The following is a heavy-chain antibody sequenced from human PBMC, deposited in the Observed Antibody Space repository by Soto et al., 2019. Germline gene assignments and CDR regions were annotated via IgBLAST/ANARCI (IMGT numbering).Heavy chain of an antibody. Sequence: APVKGSCKVFGYTPTELSMHWGRQAPGKGLEWMGGFDPEDGETIYAQKFQGRVTMTEDTSTDTAYMELSSLRSEDTAMYYCATLPVGYYYYGMAVWGQGTTVTVSS. J-gene: IGHJ6*02. V-gene: IGHV1-24*01. CDR2: FDPEDGET. D-gene: IGHD1-26*01. CDR3: ATLPVGYYYYGMAV. CDR1: GYTPTELS.